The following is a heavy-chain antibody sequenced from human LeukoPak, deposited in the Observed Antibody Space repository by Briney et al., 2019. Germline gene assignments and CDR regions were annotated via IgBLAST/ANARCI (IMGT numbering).Heavy chain of an antibody. CDR3: ARGGTIFGVLTH. D-gene: IGHD3-3*01. J-gene: IGHJ4*02. CDR1: GGSISSGSYY. V-gene: IGHV4-61*02. Sequence: SETLSLTCTVSGGSISSGSYYWSWIRQPAGKGLEWIGRIYTSGSTNYNPSLNSRVTMSVDTSKNQISLRLSSVTAADTAVYYCARGGTIFGVLTHRGQGTLATVSS. CDR2: IYTSGST.